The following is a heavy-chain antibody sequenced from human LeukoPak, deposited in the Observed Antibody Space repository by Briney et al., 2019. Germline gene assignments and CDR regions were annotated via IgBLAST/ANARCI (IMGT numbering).Heavy chain of an antibody. CDR1: GLTFSSSW. J-gene: IGHJ4*02. CDR2: INPEGSEK. D-gene: IGHD5-18*01. V-gene: IGHV3-7*01. CDR3: ARDLAYSRLDY. Sequence: GGSLRLSCAVSGLTFSSSWMDWVRQAPGKGLEWVASINPEGSEKYSADSVMGRFTISRDNAKNPLYLQMDSLRVEDTAFYYCARDLAYSRLDYWGQGMLVTVSS.